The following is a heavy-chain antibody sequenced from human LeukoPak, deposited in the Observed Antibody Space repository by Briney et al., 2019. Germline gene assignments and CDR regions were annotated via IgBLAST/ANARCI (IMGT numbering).Heavy chain of an antibody. Sequence: ASVKVSCKASGYTFTDHYMHWVRQAPGQGLEWMGWSNPNSGDTQYAQKFQGRVTMTTDTSLTTAYMELRSLRSDDTAVYYCASTPSSGWIFDYWGQGTLVTVSS. CDR3: ASTPSSGWIFDY. CDR1: GYTFTDHY. J-gene: IGHJ4*02. D-gene: IGHD6-19*01. CDR2: SNPNSGDT. V-gene: IGHV1-2*02.